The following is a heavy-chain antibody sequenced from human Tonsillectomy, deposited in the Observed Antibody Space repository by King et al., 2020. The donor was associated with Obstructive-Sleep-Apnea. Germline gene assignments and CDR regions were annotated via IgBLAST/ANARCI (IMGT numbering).Heavy chain of an antibody. Sequence: VQLVESGGGLVQPGGSLRLSCAASGFTVSSNYMSGVRQAPGKGLEWVSVIYSGGSTYYADSVKGRFTISRHNSKNTLYLQMNSLRAEETAVYYGARGTPTSMVRGVSVDYWGQGTLVTVSS. CDR3: ARGTPTSMVRGVSVDY. J-gene: IGHJ4*02. V-gene: IGHV3-53*04. D-gene: IGHD3-10*01. CDR2: IYSGGST. CDR1: GFTVSSNY.